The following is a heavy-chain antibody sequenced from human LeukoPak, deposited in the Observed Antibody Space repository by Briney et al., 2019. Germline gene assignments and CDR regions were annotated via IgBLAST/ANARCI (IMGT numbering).Heavy chain of an antibody. CDR1: GFTVSAEY. V-gene: IGHV3-66*02. CDR3: ARDGGFGGPGGDNWFDS. J-gene: IGHJ5*01. CDR2: IYSDGGT. D-gene: IGHD3-16*01. Sequence: GGSLRLSCAASGFTVSAEYMSWVRQGPGKGLDWISSIYSDGGTNYADSVKGRFTISRDNSKNTLYLQMNSLRPEDTAVYYCARDGGFGGPGGDNWFDSWGQGAQVTVSS.